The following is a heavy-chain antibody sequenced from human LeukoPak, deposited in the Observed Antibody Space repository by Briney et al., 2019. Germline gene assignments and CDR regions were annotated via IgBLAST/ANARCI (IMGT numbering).Heavy chain of an antibody. CDR3: ARHIAAAGRVRGFFDY. D-gene: IGHD6-13*01. CDR2: IYYSGST. CDR1: GGSISSSSYY. V-gene: IGHV4-39*01. J-gene: IGHJ4*02. Sequence: SETLSLTCTVSGGSISSSSYYWGWIRQPPGKGLEWIGSIYYSGSTYYNPPLKSRVTISVDTSKNQFSLKLSSVTAADTAVYYCARHIAAAGRVRGFFDYWGQGTLVTVSS.